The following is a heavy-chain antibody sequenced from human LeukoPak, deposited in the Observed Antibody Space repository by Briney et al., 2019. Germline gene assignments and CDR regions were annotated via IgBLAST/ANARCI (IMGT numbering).Heavy chain of an antibody. CDR2: IYSGGST. V-gene: IGHV3-53*01. D-gene: IGHD3-16*01. Sequence: GGSLRLSCADSGFTVSSNYMSWVRQAPGKGLEWVSVIYSGGSTYYADSVKGRFTISRDNSKNTLYLQMNSLRAEDTAVYYCASSSSLVFQHWGQGTLVTVSS. CDR3: ASSSSLVFQH. CDR1: GFTVSSNY. J-gene: IGHJ1*01.